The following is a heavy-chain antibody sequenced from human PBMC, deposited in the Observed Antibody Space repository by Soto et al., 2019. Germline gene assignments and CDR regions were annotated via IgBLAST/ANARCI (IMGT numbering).Heavy chain of an antibody. Sequence: GGSLRLSCAASGFTFSSAAMSWVRQAPGKGLEWVGRNKSKTDGGTTDYAAPVKGRFTISRDDSKNTLYLQMNSLKTEDTAVYYCTTDILTPYAFDIWGQGTMVTVSS. D-gene: IGHD3-9*01. CDR1: GFTFSSAA. V-gene: IGHV3-15*01. J-gene: IGHJ3*02. CDR3: TTDILTPYAFDI. CDR2: NKSKTDGGTT.